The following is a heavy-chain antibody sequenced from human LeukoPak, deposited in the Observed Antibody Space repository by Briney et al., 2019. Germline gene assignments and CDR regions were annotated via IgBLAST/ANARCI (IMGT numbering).Heavy chain of an antibody. CDR1: GDSFSSVTDY. Sequence: PSETLSLTCTVSGDSFSSVTDYWAWIRQPPGKGLEWIASGDYSGGTYYNPSLESRVAMSVDTSKNQFSLKLSSVTAADTAVYYCAAVNGVDYWGQGTLVTVSS. V-gene: IGHV4-39*07. CDR2: GDYSGGT. J-gene: IGHJ4*02. D-gene: IGHD2-8*01. CDR3: AAVNGVDY.